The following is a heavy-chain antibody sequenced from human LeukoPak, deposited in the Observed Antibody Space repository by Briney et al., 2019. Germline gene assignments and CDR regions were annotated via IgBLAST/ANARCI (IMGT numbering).Heavy chain of an antibody. CDR3: ARAGYSSAWRPFYFDS. CDR1: GYIFTGYY. CDR2: INPNTGDT. V-gene: IGHV1-2*04. Sequence: GASVKVSCKASGYIFTGYYIHWLRQAPGQRLEWMAWINPNTGDTKYAQKFQGWVNLTRDTPISTAYMDLSRLRSDASAVYYCARAGYSSAWRPFYFDSWGQGTLVTVSS. D-gene: IGHD6-25*01. J-gene: IGHJ4*02.